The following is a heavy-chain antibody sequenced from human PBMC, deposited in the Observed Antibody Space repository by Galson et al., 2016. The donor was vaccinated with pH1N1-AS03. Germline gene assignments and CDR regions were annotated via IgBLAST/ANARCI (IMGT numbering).Heavy chain of an antibody. V-gene: IGHV3-23*01. CDR1: GFTFSSYA. D-gene: IGHD5/OR15-5a*01. CDR2: ISGSGGTT. Sequence: SLRLSCAASGFTFSSYAMSWVRQAPGKGLEWVSAISGSGGTTYYADSVKGRFTISRDNSKNTLYLQMNSLAAPDTAVYYCAKAPNAVSTGGEYWGQGILVTVSS. CDR3: AKAPNAVSTGGEY. J-gene: IGHJ4*02.